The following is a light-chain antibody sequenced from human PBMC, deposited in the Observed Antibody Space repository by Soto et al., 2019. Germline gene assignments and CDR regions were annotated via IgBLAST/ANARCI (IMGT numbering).Light chain of an antibody. CDR2: EVS. CDR1: ISDFGDYNY. J-gene: IGLJ1*01. V-gene: IGLV2-8*01. CDR3: SSYVGSNDV. Sequence: QSVLTEPASSCGSHGQSVTISCTGPISDFGDYNYVSWYQHHPGKAPKLMIYEVSKRPSGVPDRFSGSKSGNTASLTVSGLQAEDEADYYCSSYVGSNDVFGTGTKVTVL.